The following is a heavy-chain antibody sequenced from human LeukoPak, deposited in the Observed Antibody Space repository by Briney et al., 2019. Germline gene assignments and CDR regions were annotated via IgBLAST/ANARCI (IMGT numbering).Heavy chain of an antibody. J-gene: IGHJ3*02. CDR1: GHTFTGYY. Sequence: ASVKVSCKASGHTFTGYYMHWVRQAPGQGLEWMGWINPNSGGTNYAQKFQGRVTMTRDTSISTAYMELSRLRSDDTAVYYCARDREVLRFLEWLPDHDAFDIWGQGTMVTVSS. D-gene: IGHD3-3*01. CDR3: ARDREVLRFLEWLPDHDAFDI. V-gene: IGHV1-2*02. CDR2: INPNSGGT.